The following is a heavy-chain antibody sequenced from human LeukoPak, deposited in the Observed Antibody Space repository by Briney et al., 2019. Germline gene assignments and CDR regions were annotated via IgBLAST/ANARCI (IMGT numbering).Heavy chain of an antibody. CDR3: AKGADYYYYYMDV. J-gene: IGHJ6*03. CDR2: IHSSSAT. D-gene: IGHD6-13*01. Sequence: GGSLRLSCAASGFTVSNNYMGWVRQAPGKGLEWVSIIHSSSATYYADSVKGRFTISRDNSKNTLYLQMNSLRAEDTAVYYCAKGADYYYYYMDVWGKGTTVTVSS. CDR1: GFTVSNNY. V-gene: IGHV3-53*01.